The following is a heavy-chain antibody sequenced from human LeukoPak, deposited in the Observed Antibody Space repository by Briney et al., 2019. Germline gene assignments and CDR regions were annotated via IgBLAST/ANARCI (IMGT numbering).Heavy chain of an antibody. CDR1: GGSFSGYY. J-gene: IGHJ4*02. D-gene: IGHD1-26*01. CDR2: INHSGST. V-gene: IGHV4-34*01. Sequence: SETLSLTCAVYGGSFSGYYWSWIRQPPGKGLEWIGEINHSGSTNYNPSLKSRVTVSVDTSKNQFSLKLSSVTAADTAVYYCARLRVELPYFDYWGQGTLVTVSS. CDR3: ARLRVELPYFDY.